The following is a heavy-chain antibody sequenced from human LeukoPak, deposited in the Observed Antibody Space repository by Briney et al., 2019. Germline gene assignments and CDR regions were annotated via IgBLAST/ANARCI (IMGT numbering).Heavy chain of an antibody. Sequence: SETLSLTCTVSGGSISSYYWSWIRQPPGKGLEWIGYIYYSGSTNYNPSLKSRVTISVDTSKNQFSLKLSSVTAADTAVYYCASNYCSSTSCYEGRVGTHYYYYYGMDVWGQGTTVTVSS. CDR2: IYYSGST. V-gene: IGHV4-59*01. CDR1: GGSISSYY. CDR3: ASNYCSSTSCYEGRVGTHYYYYYGMDV. D-gene: IGHD2-2*01. J-gene: IGHJ6*02.